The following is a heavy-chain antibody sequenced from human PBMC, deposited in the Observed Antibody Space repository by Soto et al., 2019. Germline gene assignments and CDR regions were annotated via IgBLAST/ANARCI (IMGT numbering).Heavy chain of an antibody. CDR1: GYPFTSYA. CDR2: INAGNGNT. CDR3: ARDLGVGAASDY. J-gene: IGHJ4*02. D-gene: IGHD1-26*01. Sequence: QLVQSGAAVKKPGASVKDSCKASGYPFTSYAIHWVRQAPGQRLEWMGWINAGNGNTKYSQNYQGRGTITRDTSASTAYMELSSLRSEDTAVYYCARDLGVGAASDYWGQGTLVTVSS. V-gene: IGHV1-3*01.